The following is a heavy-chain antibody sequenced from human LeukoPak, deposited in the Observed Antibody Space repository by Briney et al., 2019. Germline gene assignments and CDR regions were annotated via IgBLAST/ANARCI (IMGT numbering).Heavy chain of an antibody. V-gene: IGHV3-23*01. D-gene: IGHD5-24*01. CDR1: GITFSNSA. Sequence: PGGSLRLSCVPSGITFSNSALSWVRQAPGKGLEWVSTITKSGDQTHYADSVRGLFTISRDIFENTLYLQMNSLRAEDTAVYHCVKSAGKDGYRDVFDIWGQGTVVTVSS. J-gene: IGHJ3*02. CDR3: VKSAGKDGYRDVFDI. CDR2: ITKSGDQT.